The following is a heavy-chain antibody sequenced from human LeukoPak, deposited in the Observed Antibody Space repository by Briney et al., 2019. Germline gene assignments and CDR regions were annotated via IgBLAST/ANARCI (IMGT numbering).Heavy chain of an antibody. Sequence: GASVKVSCKASGGTFSSYAISWVRQAPGQGLEWMGGIIPIFGTANYAQKFQGRVTITADESTSTAYMELSSLRSEDTAVYYCAAGYSSGWNPYYCYGMDVWGQGTTVTVSS. CDR3: AAGYSSGWNPYYCYGMDV. CDR2: IIPIFGTA. V-gene: IGHV1-69*13. D-gene: IGHD6-19*01. J-gene: IGHJ6*02. CDR1: GGTFSSYA.